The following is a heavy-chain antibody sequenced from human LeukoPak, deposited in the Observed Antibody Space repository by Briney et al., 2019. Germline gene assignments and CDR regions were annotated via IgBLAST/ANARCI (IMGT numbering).Heavy chain of an antibody. D-gene: IGHD3-10*01. CDR2: ISSNGGST. J-gene: IGHJ4*02. V-gene: IGHV3-64*01. CDR1: GFTFSSYA. CDR3: AREKRDTLSIFVY. Sequence: GGSLRLSCAASGFTFSSYAMHWVRQAPGKGLEYVSAISSNGGSTYYANSVKGRLTISRDNSKNTLYLQMGSLRAEDMAVYYCAREKRDTLSIFVYWGQGTLVTVSS.